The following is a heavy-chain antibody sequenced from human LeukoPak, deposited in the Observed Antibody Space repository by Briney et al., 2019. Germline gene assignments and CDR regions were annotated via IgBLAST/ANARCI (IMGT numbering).Heavy chain of an antibody. CDR3: ARVYVAVAAMGY. CDR1: RYTFTSYD. D-gene: IGHD6-19*01. V-gene: IGHV1-8*01. Sequence: ASVKVSCKASRYTFTSYDINWVRQATGQGLEWMGWMNPNSGNTGYAQKFQGRVTMTRNTSISTAYMELSSLRSEDTAVYYCARVYVAVAAMGYWGQGTLVTVSA. CDR2: MNPNSGNT. J-gene: IGHJ4*02.